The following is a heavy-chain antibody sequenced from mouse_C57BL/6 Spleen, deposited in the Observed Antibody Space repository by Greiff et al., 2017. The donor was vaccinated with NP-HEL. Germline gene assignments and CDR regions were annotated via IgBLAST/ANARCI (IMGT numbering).Heavy chain of an antibody. CDR3: ARGTAQAPENY. CDR2: INPNNGGT. J-gene: IGHJ2*01. Sequence: VQLQQSGPELVKPGASVKISCKASGYTFTDYYMNWVKQSHGKSLEWIGDINPNNGGTSYNQKFKGKATLTVDKSSSTAYMELCSLTFEDSAVYYCARGTAQAPENYWGQGTTLTVSS. V-gene: IGHV1-26*01. D-gene: IGHD3-2*02. CDR1: GYTFTDYY.